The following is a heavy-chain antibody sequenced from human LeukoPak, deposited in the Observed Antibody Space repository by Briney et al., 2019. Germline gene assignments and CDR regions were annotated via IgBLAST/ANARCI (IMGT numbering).Heavy chain of an antibody. CDR3: ARDAVGATSSGAFDI. V-gene: IGHV4-59*01. J-gene: IGHJ3*02. CDR2: IYYSGST. CDR1: GGSISSYY. D-gene: IGHD1-26*01. Sequence: SETLSLTCTVSGGSISSYYWSWIRQPPGKGLEWIGYIYYSGSTNYNPSLKSRVTISVDTSKNQFSLKLSSVTAADTAVYYCARDAVGATSSGAFDIWGQGTMVTVSS.